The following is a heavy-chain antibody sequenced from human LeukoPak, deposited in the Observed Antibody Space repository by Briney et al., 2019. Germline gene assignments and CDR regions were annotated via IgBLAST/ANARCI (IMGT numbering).Heavy chain of an antibody. CDR2: ISGSGDTT. CDR3: TRDDGYNRFYI. J-gene: IGHJ3*02. V-gene: IGHV3-23*01. Sequence: GGSLRLSCAASGFTFSSYAMGWVRQAPGKGLEWVSTISGSGDTTYDADSVKGRFTISRGNSKNTLYLQMNSLRADDTAVYYCTRDDGYNRFYIWGQGTMVSVSS. CDR1: GFTFSSYA. D-gene: IGHD5-24*01.